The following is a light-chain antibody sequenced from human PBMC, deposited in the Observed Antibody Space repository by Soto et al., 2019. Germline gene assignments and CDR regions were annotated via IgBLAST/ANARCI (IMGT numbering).Light chain of an antibody. CDR1: QTISSW. CDR2: KAS. J-gene: IGKJ1*01. CDR3: QHYNSYSEA. Sequence: DIQMTQSPSTLSGSVGDRVTITCRASQTISSWLAWYQQKPGKAPKLLIYKASTLKSVVPSKFSGSGSGTECTLTISSLQPDAFATYYCQHYNSYSEAFGQGTKVELK. V-gene: IGKV1-5*03.